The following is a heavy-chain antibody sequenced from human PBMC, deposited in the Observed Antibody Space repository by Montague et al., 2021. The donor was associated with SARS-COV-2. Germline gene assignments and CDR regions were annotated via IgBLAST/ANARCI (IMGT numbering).Heavy chain of an antibody. CDR3: VRGIGAAGSYDY. CDR2: TYYRSMWKS. CDR1: GDSVYRNSAT. J-gene: IGHJ4*02. Sequence: CAISGDSVYRNSATWNWIRQSPSRGLEWLGRTYYRSMWKSDYARXLKSRIAINPDTSKNQFSLQLSSVTPEDTALYYCVRGIGAAGSYDYWGQGTLVTVSS. D-gene: IGHD6-13*01. V-gene: IGHV6-1*01.